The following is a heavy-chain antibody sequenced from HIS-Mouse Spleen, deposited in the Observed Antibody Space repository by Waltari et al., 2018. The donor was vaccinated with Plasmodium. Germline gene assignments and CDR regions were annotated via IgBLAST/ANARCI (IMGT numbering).Heavy chain of an antibody. V-gene: IGHV3-7*01. Sequence: EVQLVESGGGLVQPGGSLRLSCAASVFTFGSYWISWVRQAPGKGLEWVANIKQDGREKYYVDSVKGRFTISRDNAKNSLYLQMNSLRAEDTAVYYCASSWYWYFDLWGRGTLVTVSS. CDR2: IKQDGREK. D-gene: IGHD6-13*01. J-gene: IGHJ2*01. CDR1: VFTFGSYW. CDR3: ASSWYWYFDL.